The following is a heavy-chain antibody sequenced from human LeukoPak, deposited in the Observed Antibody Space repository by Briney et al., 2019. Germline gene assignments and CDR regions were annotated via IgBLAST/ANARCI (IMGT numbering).Heavy chain of an antibody. Sequence: VASVKVSCKASGGTFSSYAISWVRQAPGQGLGWMGGIIPIFGTANYAQKFQGRVTITTDESTSTAYMELSSLRSEDTAVYYCARDNYAGANWFDPWGQGTLVTVSS. V-gene: IGHV1-69*05. D-gene: IGHD1-7*01. CDR3: ARDNYAGANWFDP. J-gene: IGHJ5*02. CDR2: IIPIFGTA. CDR1: GGTFSSYA.